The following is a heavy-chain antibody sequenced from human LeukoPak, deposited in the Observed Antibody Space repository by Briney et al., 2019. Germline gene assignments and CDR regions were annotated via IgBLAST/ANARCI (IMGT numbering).Heavy chain of an antibody. Sequence: SETLSLTCAVYGGSFSGYYWSWIRQPPGKGLEGIGEINHSGSTNYNPSLKSRVTISVDTSKNQFSLKLSSVTAADTAVYYCARGSDYYYYGMDVWGQGITVTVSS. V-gene: IGHV4-34*01. J-gene: IGHJ6*02. CDR2: INHSGST. CDR3: ARGSDYYYYGMDV. CDR1: GGSFSGYY.